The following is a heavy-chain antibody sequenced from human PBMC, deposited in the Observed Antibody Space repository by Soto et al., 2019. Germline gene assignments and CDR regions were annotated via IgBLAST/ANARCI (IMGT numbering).Heavy chain of an antibody. Sequence: QVQLVQSGAEVKKPGASVKVSCKASGYTFTSYGITWVRQAPGQGLEWMGWISAYNGNRNYAQNLQGRVTMTTDTSTSTAYMELRSLRSDDTAVYYCARGTNRSSWYSYYYYYDVWGQGTTVTVSS. J-gene: IGHJ6*03. CDR3: ARGTNRSSWYSYYYYYDV. D-gene: IGHD6-13*01. V-gene: IGHV1-18*01. CDR1: GYTFTSYG. CDR2: ISAYNGNR.